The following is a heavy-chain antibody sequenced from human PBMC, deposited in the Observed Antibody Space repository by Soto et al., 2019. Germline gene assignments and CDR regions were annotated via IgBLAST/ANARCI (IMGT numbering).Heavy chain of an antibody. CDR2: ISGSGDST. V-gene: IGHV3-23*01. CDR1: GFTFSSYA. J-gene: IGHJ4*02. D-gene: IGHD2-15*01. Sequence: EVPLLESGGGLVQPGGSLRLSCAASGFTFSSYAMSWVRQAPGKGLEWVSTISGSGDSTYYADSVRGRFTISRDNSKNTLYLQMNSLRAEDTAVYYRAKETLGYCSSGSCRIDYWGQGTLVTVSS. CDR3: AKETLGYCSSGSCRIDY.